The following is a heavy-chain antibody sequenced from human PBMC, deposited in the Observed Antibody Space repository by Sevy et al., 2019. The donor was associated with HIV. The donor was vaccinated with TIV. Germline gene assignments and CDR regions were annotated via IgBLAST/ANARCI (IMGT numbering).Heavy chain of an antibody. Sequence: SETLSLTCSISGGTIVSSGHYWGWIRQTPGKGLEWIGSIYYNGHKFYTPSLKSRLTISIDTSKNQFSLTLSSVTVADTAVYFCAREAGGYDYDYGMDVWGQGTTVTVSS. CDR3: AREAGGYDYDYGMDV. J-gene: IGHJ6*02. CDR2: IYYNGHK. CDR1: GGTIVSSGHY. D-gene: IGHD5-12*01. V-gene: IGHV4-39*02.